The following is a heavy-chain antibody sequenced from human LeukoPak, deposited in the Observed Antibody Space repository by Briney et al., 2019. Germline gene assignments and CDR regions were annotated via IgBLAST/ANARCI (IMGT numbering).Heavy chain of an antibody. CDR3: ARDDGSGSYYNAGDY. D-gene: IGHD3-10*01. CDR1: GYTFTSYY. CDR2: INPSGGST. J-gene: IGHJ4*02. V-gene: IGHV1-46*01. Sequence: ASVKVSCKASGYTFTSYYMHWVRQAPGQGLEWMGIINPSGGSTSYAQKFQGRVTMTRDTSTSTVYMELSSLRSVDTAVYYCARDDGSGSYYNAGDYWGQGTLVTVSS.